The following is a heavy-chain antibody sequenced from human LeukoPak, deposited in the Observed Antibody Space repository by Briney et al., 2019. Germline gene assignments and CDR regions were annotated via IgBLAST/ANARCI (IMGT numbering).Heavy chain of an antibody. V-gene: IGHV3-48*02. CDR1: GFSISNYG. Sequence: PGGSLRLSCAGSGFSISNYGMNWVRPAPGKGLEWLSYIRSDSSTKYYADSVEGRFTISRDNAQNSLYLQMNSPRDEDSGVYFCARDYSRWHGDFDVWGQGTMVTVSS. CDR2: IRSDSSTK. J-gene: IGHJ3*01. D-gene: IGHD6-13*01. CDR3: ARDYSRWHGDFDV.